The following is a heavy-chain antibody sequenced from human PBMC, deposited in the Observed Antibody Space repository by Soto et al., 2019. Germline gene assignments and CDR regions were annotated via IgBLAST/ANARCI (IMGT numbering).Heavy chain of an antibody. CDR1: GFTFSDHY. Sequence: PGGSLRLSCAASGFTFSDHYASWIRQAPGKGLEWVSYIHGGGDAIYYADSVKGRFTIAKDTSKNQVVLTMTNMDPVDAATYYCVHSRCGGDCLQSYSSHYYYGMDIWGQGTTVTVSS. CDR3: VHSRCGGDCLQSYSSHYYYGMDI. D-gene: IGHD2-21*02. V-gene: IGHV3-11*01. J-gene: IGHJ6*02. CDR2: IHGGGDAI.